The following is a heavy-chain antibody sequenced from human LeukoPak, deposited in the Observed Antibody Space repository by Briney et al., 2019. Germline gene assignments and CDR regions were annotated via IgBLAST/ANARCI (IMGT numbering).Heavy chain of an antibody. CDR2: ISGSDGST. V-gene: IGHV3-23*01. D-gene: IGHD1-26*01. CDR1: GFTFSIYA. Sequence: PGGSLSLSCAASGFTFSIYAMSWVRQAPGKGLEWVSAISGSDGSTYYADSVKGRFTISRDNSKNTLYLQMNSLRAEDTAVYYCAKCIVGATAPFDYWGKGTLVTVSS. CDR3: AKCIVGATAPFDY. J-gene: IGHJ4*02.